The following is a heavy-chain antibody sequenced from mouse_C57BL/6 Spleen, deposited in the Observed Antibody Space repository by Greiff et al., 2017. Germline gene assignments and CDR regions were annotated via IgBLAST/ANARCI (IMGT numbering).Heavy chain of an antibody. CDR2: ISDGGSYT. D-gene: IGHD1-1*01. CDR3: ARDEVLRYLYFDY. J-gene: IGHJ2*01. Sequence: EVQRVESGGGLVKPGGSLKLSCAASGFTFSSYAMSWVRQTPEKRLEWVATISDGGSYTYYPDNVKGRFTISRDNAKNNLYLQMSHLKSEDTAMYYCARDEVLRYLYFDYWGQGTTLTVSS. CDR1: GFTFSSYA. V-gene: IGHV5-4*01.